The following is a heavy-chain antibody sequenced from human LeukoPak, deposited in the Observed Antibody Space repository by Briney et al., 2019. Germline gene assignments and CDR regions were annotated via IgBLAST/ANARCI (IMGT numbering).Heavy chain of an antibody. CDR2: ISYYGSNK. J-gene: IGHJ4*02. CDR1: GFTFSSYA. Sequence: GRSLRLSCAASGFTFSSYAMHWVRQAPGKGPEWVAVISYYGSNKYYADSVKGRFTISRDNSKNTLYLQMNSLRAEDTAVYYCARAPGSGWFFDYWGQGTLVTVSS. D-gene: IGHD6-19*01. V-gene: IGHV3-30-3*01. CDR3: ARAPGSGWFFDY.